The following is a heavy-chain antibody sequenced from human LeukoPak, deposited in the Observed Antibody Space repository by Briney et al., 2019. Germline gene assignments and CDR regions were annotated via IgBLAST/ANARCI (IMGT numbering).Heavy chain of an antibody. Sequence: QTGGSLRLSCAASGFTFSNYWINWVRQAPGKGLEWVANIKQDGSETYYADSVKGRFTISRDNSKNTLYLQMNSLRAEDTAVYYCAELGITMIGGVWGKGTTVTVSS. CDR3: AELGITMIGGV. D-gene: IGHD3-10*02. CDR2: IKQDGSET. V-gene: IGHV3-7*01. CDR1: GFTFSNYW. J-gene: IGHJ6*04.